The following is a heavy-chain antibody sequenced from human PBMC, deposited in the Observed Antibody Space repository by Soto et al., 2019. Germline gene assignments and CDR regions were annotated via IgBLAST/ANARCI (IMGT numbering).Heavy chain of an antibody. CDR2: ISSSDAK. Sequence: QVTLKESGPVLVKPTETLTLTCTVSGFSLSHPRMSVGWIRQPPGKALEWLAHISSSDAKSYNTSLQNRLTISKDASKSQVALTLTNMDPVDTATYDCARMLGYGYDYWGQGTLVTVSS. V-gene: IGHV2-26*01. J-gene: IGHJ4*02. D-gene: IGHD5-18*01. CDR3: ARMLGYGYDY. CDR1: GFSLSHPRMS.